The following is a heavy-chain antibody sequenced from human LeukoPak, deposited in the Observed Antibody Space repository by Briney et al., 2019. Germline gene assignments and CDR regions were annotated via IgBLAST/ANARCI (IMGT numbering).Heavy chain of an antibody. J-gene: IGHJ4*02. CDR1: GFSVSSNY. D-gene: IGHD6-19*01. Sequence: GGSLRLSCAASGFSVSSNYMSWVRQAPGKGLEWVSVIYSGGSTYYADSVKGRFTISRDNSKNTLYLQMNSLRAEDTAVYYCARVSPSIAVARNWGQGTLVTVSS. CDR3: ARVSPSIAVARN. CDR2: IYSGGST. V-gene: IGHV3-53*01.